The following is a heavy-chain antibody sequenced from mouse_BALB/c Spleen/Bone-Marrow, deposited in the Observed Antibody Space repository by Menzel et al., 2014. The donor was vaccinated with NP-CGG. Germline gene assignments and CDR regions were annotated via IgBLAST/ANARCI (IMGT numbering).Heavy chain of an antibody. J-gene: IGHJ2*01. CDR1: GFTFSSFG. D-gene: IGHD4-1*01. CDR2: ISSGSSTI. V-gene: IGHV5-17*02. Sequence: EVKVVESGGGLVQPGGSRKPSCAASGFTFSSFGMHWVRQAPEKGLEWVAYISSGSSTIFYADTLKGRFTVSRDNPKNTLFLQMTSLRSEDTAMYYCTRGGNWDDFDYWGQGTTLTVSS. CDR3: TRGGNWDDFDY.